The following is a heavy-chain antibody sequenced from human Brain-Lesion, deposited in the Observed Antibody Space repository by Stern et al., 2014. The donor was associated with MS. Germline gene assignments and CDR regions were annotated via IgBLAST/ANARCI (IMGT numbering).Heavy chain of an antibody. CDR3: AGEEDIRYCSGGSCTGNWFDP. Sequence: QLQLQESGPGLVKPSETLSLTCTVAGGSVSSTSYAWAWIRQPPGKGLEWIGTLYYSGNTYYSPSLHSRLTLSLDTAKNKFSLQLRSVTAADTAVYYCAGEEDIRYCSGGSCTGNWFDPWGQGTLVTVSS. V-gene: IGHV4-39*01. D-gene: IGHD2-15*01. J-gene: IGHJ5*02. CDR2: LYYSGNT. CDR1: GGSVSSTSYA.